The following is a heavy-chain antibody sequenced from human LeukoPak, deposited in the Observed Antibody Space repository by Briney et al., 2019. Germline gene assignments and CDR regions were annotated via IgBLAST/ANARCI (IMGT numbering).Heavy chain of an antibody. CDR1: GGSFSGYY. J-gene: IGHJ5*02. CDR3: ARVISSTYYYDSSGYLRWFDP. Sequence: SETLSLTCAVYGGSFSGYYWSWIRQPPGKGLEWIGEINHSGSTNYNPSLKSRVTISVDTSKNQFSLKLSSVTAADTAVNYCARVISSTYYYDSSGYLRWFDPWGQGTLVTVSS. V-gene: IGHV4-34*01. CDR2: INHSGST. D-gene: IGHD3-22*01.